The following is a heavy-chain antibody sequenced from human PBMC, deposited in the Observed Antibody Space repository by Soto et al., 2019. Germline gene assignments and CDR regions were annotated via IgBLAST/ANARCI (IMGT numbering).Heavy chain of an antibody. CDR2: IIPIFGTA. Sequence: SVKVSCKASGGTFSSYAISWVRQAPGQGLEWMGGIIPIFGTANYAQKFQGRVTITADESTSTAYMELSSLRSEDTAVYYCARDPGPHCSGGSCFSYYFDYWGQGTLVTVSS. CDR3: ARDPGPHCSGGSCFSYYFDY. V-gene: IGHV1-69*13. CDR1: GGTFSSYA. D-gene: IGHD2-15*01. J-gene: IGHJ4*02.